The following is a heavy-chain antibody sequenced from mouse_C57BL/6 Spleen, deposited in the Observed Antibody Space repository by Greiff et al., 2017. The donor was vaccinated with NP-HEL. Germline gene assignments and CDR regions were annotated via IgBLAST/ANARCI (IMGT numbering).Heavy chain of an antibody. CDR2: IRNKANGYTT. J-gene: IGHJ2*01. CDR1: GFTFTDYY. D-gene: IGHD2-3*01. CDR3: ARSYDGYFDY. Sequence: EVKVVESGGGLVQPGGSLSLSCAASGFTFTDYYMSWVRQPPGQALEWLGFIRNKANGYTTEYSASVKGRFTISRDNSQSILYLQMNALRAEDSATYYCARSYDGYFDYWGQGTTLTVSS. V-gene: IGHV7-3*01.